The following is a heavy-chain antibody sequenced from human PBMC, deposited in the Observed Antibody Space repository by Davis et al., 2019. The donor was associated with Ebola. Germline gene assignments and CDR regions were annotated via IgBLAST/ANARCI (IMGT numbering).Heavy chain of an antibody. CDR2: IYYIWST. CDR3: ASVPTYYYGSGNYHMSLYFDY. J-gene: IGHJ4*02. D-gene: IGHD3-10*01. V-gene: IGHV4-39*01. CDR1: GGSISSSSYY. Sequence: SETLSLTCTVSGGSISSSSYYWGWIRQPPGKGLEWIGSIYYIWSTYYNPSLKSRVTISVDTSKNQFSLKLSSVTAADTAVYYCASVPTYYYGSGNYHMSLYFDYWGQGTLVTVSS.